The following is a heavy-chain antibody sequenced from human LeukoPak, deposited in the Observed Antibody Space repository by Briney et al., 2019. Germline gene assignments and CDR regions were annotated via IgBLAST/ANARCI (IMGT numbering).Heavy chain of an antibody. CDR2: IHSGGTT. CDR3: ERVDTVMAYYFDL. V-gene: IGHV3-53*04. J-gene: IGHJ4*02. Sequence: GSLRLSCAASGFTVSTNCMAWVRQAPGKGLEWVSTIHSGGTTYYADSVMGRFTISRHNSRNTLYLQMNSLRAEDTAVYYCERVDTVMAYYFDLWGQGTLVTVSS. CDR1: GFTVSTNC. D-gene: IGHD5-18*01.